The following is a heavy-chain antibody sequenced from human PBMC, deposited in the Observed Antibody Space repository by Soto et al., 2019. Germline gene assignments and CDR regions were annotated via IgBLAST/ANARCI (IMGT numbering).Heavy chain of an antibody. CDR3: ALPTYYDFWSGYRG. CDR1: GFTFSTFP. J-gene: IGHJ4*02. CDR2: IRGSGEDT. Sequence: PGGSLRLSCAASGFTFSTFPMSWVRQAPGKGLEWVSCIRGSGEDTFYADSVKGRFTISRDNSKNTLYLQMNSLRAEDTAVYYCALPTYYDFWSGYRGWGQGTLVAVSS. D-gene: IGHD3-3*01. V-gene: IGHV3-23*01.